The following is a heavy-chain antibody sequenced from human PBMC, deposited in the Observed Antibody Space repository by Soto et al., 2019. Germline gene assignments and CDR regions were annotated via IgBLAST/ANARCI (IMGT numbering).Heavy chain of an antibody. J-gene: IGHJ6*02. CDR2: INPSGGST. CDR1: GYTFTSYY. CDR3: SRHERSTSSYPSYGMDD. Sequence: ASVNVSCKASGYTFTSYYMPWVRQAPGQGLEWMGIINPSGGSTSYAQKFQGRVTMTRDTSTSTVYMERSSLRSEDTAVYYCSRHERSTSSYPSYGMDDWGQATTVTLAS. V-gene: IGHV1-46*01. D-gene: IGHD2-2*01.